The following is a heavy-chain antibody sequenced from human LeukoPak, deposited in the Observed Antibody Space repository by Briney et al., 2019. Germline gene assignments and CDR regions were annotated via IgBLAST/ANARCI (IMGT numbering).Heavy chain of an antibody. V-gene: IGHV3-20*01. CDR3: VRDRSYGAFDY. D-gene: IGHD5-18*01. J-gene: IGHJ4*02. CDR1: GFTVSSNY. Sequence: GGSLRLSCAASGFTVSSNYMSWVRQAPGKGLEWVSGITSNGGATGYADSVRGRFTISRDNAKNSLYLQMNSLRAEDTAFYHCVRDRSYGAFDYWGQGTLVTVSS. CDR2: ITSNGGAT.